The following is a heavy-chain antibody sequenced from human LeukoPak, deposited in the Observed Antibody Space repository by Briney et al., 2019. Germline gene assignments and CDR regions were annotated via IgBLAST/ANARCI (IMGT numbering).Heavy chain of an antibody. CDR3: AAGSGYYHSFDY. J-gene: IGHJ4*02. Sequence: PGGPLRLSCTASGFTFSNYGMHWVRQAPGKGLEWVTFIWHDGSNKYYADSVKGRFTISRDNSKNTLYLQMNSLRAEDTAVYYRAAGSGYYHSFDYWGQGTLVTVSS. D-gene: IGHD3-22*01. CDR2: IWHDGSNK. V-gene: IGHV3-30*02. CDR1: GFTFSNYG.